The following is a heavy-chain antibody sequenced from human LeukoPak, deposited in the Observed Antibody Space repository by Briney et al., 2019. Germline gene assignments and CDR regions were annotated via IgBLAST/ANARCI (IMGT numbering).Heavy chain of an antibody. V-gene: IGHV3-23*01. CDR3: AKLGHDSSGYYEGYFDY. CDR2: ISGSGGST. CDR1: GFTFSSYA. D-gene: IGHD3-22*01. Sequence: GGSLRLSCAASGFTFSSYAMSWVRQAPGKGLEWVPAISGSGGSTYYADSVKGRFTISRDNSKNTLYLQMNSLRAEDTAVYYCAKLGHDSSGYYEGYFDYWGQGTLVTVSS. J-gene: IGHJ4*02.